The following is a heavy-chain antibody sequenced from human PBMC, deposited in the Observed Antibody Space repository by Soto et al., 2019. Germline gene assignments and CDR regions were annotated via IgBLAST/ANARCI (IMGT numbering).Heavy chain of an antibody. CDR3: AKDIHAVAGAIDY. V-gene: IGHV3-9*01. CDR1: GFTFDDYA. J-gene: IGHJ4*02. CDR2: ISWNSGSI. D-gene: IGHD6-19*01. Sequence: GGSLRLSCAASGFTFDDYAMHWVRQAPGKGLEWVSGISWNSGSIGYADPVKGRFTISRDNAKNSLYLQMNSLRAEDTALYYCAKDIHAVAGAIDYWGQGTLVTVSS.